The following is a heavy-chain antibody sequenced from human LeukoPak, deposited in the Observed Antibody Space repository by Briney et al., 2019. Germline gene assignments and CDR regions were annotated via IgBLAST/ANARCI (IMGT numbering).Heavy chain of an antibody. CDR2: INPNSGGT. V-gene: IGHV1-2*02. D-gene: IGHD1-26*01. Sequence: ASVKVSCKASGYTFTGYYMHWVRQAPGQGLEWMGWINPNSGGTNYAQKFQGRVTMTRDTSISTAYMELSRLRSDDTAVYYCARELSLAGELHKDSWFDPWGQGTLDTGSS. CDR1: GYTFTGYY. J-gene: IGHJ5*02. CDR3: ARELSLAGELHKDSWFDP.